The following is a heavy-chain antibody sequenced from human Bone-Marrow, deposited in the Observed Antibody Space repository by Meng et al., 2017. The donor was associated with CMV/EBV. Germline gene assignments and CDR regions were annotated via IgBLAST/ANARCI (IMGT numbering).Heavy chain of an antibody. CDR1: GFTFSSYA. V-gene: IGHV3-23*01. Sequence: GESLKISCAASGFTFSSYAMSWVRQAPGKGLEWVSAISGSGGSTYYADSVKGRFTISRDNSKNTLYLQMNSLRAEDTAVYYCAKGTGDSSSSDYWGQGPLVTIYS. J-gene: IGHJ4*02. D-gene: IGHD6-6*01. CDR2: ISGSGGST. CDR3: AKGTGDSSSSDY.